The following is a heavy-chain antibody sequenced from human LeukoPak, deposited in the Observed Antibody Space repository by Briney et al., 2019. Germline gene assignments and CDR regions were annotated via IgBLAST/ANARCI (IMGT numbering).Heavy chain of an antibody. CDR2: ISGSGGST. CDR1: GFTFSTYA. V-gene: IGHV3-23*01. J-gene: IGHJ4*02. D-gene: IGHD1-26*01. Sequence: PGGSLRLSCAASGFTFSTYAMSWVRQAPGKGLEWVSGISGSGGSTFYADSVKGRFTISRDNAKNSLYLQMNSLRAEDTALYYCARGRSGSYFLFDYWGQGTLVTVSS. CDR3: ARGRSGSYFLFDY.